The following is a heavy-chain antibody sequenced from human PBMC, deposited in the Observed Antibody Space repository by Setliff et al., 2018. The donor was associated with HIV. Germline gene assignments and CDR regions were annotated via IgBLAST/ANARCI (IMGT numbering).Heavy chain of an antibody. CDR3: ARAPGPYGDYNWFDP. CDR1: GGSISSGDYY. Sequence: PSETLSLTCTVSGGSISSGDYYWSWIRQPPGKGLEWIGNIYDSESTYYTPSLKSRVTITVDTAKNHFSLKLNPGTAADTAAYSWARAPGPYGDYNWFDPWGQGALVTVSS. CDR2: IYDSEST. J-gene: IGHJ5*02. D-gene: IGHD4-17*01. V-gene: IGHV4-30-4*08.